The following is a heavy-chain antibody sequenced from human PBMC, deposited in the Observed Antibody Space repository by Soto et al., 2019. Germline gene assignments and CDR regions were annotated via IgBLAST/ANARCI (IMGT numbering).Heavy chain of an antibody. D-gene: IGHD6-13*01. CDR3: AKSKGSSWYRKFDY. J-gene: IGHJ4*02. CDR2: ISGSGGST. V-gene: IGHV3-23*01. CDR1: GFTVSSYA. Sequence: GESLRLSFAASGFTVSSYAMSWVRQAPGKGLEWVSAISGSGGSTYYADSVKGRFTISRDNSKNTLYLQMNSLRAEDTAVYYCAKSKGSSWYRKFDYWGQGTLVTVSS.